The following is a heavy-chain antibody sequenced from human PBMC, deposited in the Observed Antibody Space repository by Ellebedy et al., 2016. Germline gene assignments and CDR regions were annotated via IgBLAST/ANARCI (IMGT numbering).Heavy chain of an antibody. Sequence: SGPTLVXPTQTLTLTCTFSGFSLSTSGVGVGWIRQPPGKALEWLALIYWDDDKRYSPSLKSRLTITKDTSKNQVVLTMTNMDPVDTATYYCAHLLIAAAGTFYFDYWGQGTLVTVSS. CDR2: IYWDDDK. J-gene: IGHJ4*02. CDR3: AHLLIAAAGTFYFDY. D-gene: IGHD6-13*01. CDR1: GFSLSTSGVG. V-gene: IGHV2-5*02.